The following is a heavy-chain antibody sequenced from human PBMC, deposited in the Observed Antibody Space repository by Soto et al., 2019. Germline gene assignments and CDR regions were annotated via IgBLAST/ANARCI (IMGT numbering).Heavy chain of an antibody. Sequence: QVQLVQSGAEVKKPGASVKVSCKASGYTFTSYAMHWVRQAPGQRLEWMGWINAGNGNTKYSQKFQGRVTITRDTSASTAYMELSSLRSEDTAVYYCARAGGYGDYGLYFDYWGQGTLVTVSS. CDR2: INAGNGNT. CDR1: GYTFTSYA. D-gene: IGHD4-17*01. CDR3: ARAGGYGDYGLYFDY. V-gene: IGHV1-3*01. J-gene: IGHJ4*02.